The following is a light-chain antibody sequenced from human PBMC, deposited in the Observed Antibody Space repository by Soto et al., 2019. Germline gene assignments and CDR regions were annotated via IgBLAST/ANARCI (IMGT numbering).Light chain of an antibody. CDR2: DVS. CDR3: QQYHNYPVT. CDR1: QGISNH. V-gene: IGKV1-16*02. Sequence: DIEMTQSPPSVSASVGDRVTITCRASQGISNHLAWFQLKPGKAPKSLIYDVSRLQSGVPSKFSGSVSGTDITLTISSLQPEDFATYYCQQYHNYPVTFGGGTKVEIK. J-gene: IGKJ4*01.